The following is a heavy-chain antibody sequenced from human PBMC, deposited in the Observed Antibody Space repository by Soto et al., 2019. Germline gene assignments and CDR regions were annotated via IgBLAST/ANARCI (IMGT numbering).Heavy chain of an antibody. J-gene: IGHJ5*02. V-gene: IGHV4-38-2*02. D-gene: IGHD3-22*01. CDR3: ARDRDRSTYYYDSSGSLNWFDP. CDR1: GYSISSGYY. Sequence: SETLSLTCAVSGYSISSGYYWGWIRQPPGKGLEWIGSIYHSGSTYYNPSLKSRVTISVDTSKNQFSLKLSPVTAADTAVHYCARDRDRSTYYYDSSGSLNWFDPWGQGTLVTVSS. CDR2: IYHSGST.